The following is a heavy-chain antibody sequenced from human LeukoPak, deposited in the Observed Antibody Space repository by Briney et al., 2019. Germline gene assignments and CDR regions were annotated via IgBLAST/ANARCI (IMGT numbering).Heavy chain of an antibody. V-gene: IGHV4-59*01. D-gene: IGHD6-13*01. Sequence: SETLSLTCTVSGGSINRYYWSWIRQSPGKGLEWIGYINYSGSTKYNPSLKSRVTISVDTSKNQFSLKVRSVTAADTALYYCSREGAAAGHFDYWGQGTLVTVSS. CDR2: INYSGST. J-gene: IGHJ4*02. CDR3: SREGAAAGHFDY. CDR1: GGSINRYY.